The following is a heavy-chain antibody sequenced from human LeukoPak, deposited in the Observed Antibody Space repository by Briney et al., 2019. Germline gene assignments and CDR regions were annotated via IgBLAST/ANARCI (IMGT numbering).Heavy chain of an antibody. J-gene: IGHJ4*02. D-gene: IGHD6-13*01. V-gene: IGHV4-59*01. CDR3: ATGAGYISSWPFDY. Sequence: PSETLSLTCTDSGGSIISYYWTWIRQPPGRRLEWIGYIYYSGSTNYNPSLKSRVTISVDTSKSQFSLKLSSVTAADTAVYYCATGAGYISSWPFDYWGQGTLVTVSS. CDR2: IYYSGST. CDR1: GGSIISYY.